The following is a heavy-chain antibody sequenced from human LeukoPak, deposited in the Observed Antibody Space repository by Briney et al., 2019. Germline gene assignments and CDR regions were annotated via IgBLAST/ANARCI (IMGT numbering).Heavy chain of an antibody. Sequence: GGSLRLSCAASGFTFSSYAMSWVRQAPGEGLEWVSLLSGSGGSTYYADSVKGRFTISRDNAKNSLYLQMNSLRAEDTAVYYCAAAAGDYWYFDLWGRGTLVTVSS. CDR2: LSGSGGST. V-gene: IGHV3-23*01. CDR1: GFTFSSYA. D-gene: IGHD6-13*01. CDR3: AAAAGDYWYFDL. J-gene: IGHJ2*01.